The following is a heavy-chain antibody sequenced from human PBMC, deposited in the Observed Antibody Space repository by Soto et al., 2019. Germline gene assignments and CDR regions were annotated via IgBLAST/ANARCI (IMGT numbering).Heavy chain of an antibody. D-gene: IGHD6-13*01. V-gene: IGHV4-39*01. CDR1: GGSISSSSYY. J-gene: IGHJ5*02. Sequence: QLQLQESGPGLVKPSETLSLTCTVSGGSISSSSYYWGWIRQPPGKVLEWIGSIYYSGSTYYNPSLKSRVTISVDTSKTQFSLKMSSVPAADTAVYYCARRGQQLREQLGVNWFDPWGKGTLVTVSS. CDR2: IYYSGST. CDR3: ARRGQQLREQLGVNWFDP.